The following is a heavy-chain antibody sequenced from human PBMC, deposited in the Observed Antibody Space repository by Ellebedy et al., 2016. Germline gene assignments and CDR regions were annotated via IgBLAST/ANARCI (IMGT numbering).Heavy chain of an antibody. CDR2: ISAYNGNT. CDR1: GYTFTSYG. J-gene: IGHJ4*02. CDR3: ARDRSDYGFDY. V-gene: IGHV1-18*01. D-gene: IGHD4-17*01. Sequence: ASVKVSCKASGYTFTSYGISWVRQAPGQGLEWMGWISAYNGNTNYAQKLQGRVTMTTDTSTSTAYMELSSLRSEDTAVYYCARDRSDYGFDYWGQGTLVTVSS.